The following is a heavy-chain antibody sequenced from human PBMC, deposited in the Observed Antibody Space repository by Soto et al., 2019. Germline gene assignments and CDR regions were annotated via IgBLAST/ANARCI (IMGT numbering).Heavy chain of an antibody. V-gene: IGHV1-46*01. CDR3: ARDFILLRVRPYRYYGMDV. D-gene: IGHD3-16*02. CDR2: INPSGGST. J-gene: IGHJ6*02. Sequence: ASVKVSCKASGYTFTSYYMHWVRQAPGQGLEWMGIINPSGGSTSYAQKFQGRVTMTRDTSTSTVYMELSSLRSEDTAVYYCARDFILLRVRPYRYYGMDVWGQGTTVTVSS. CDR1: GYTFTSYY.